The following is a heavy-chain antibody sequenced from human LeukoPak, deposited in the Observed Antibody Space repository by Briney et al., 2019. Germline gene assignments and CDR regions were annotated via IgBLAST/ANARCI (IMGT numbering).Heavy chain of an antibody. D-gene: IGHD6-19*01. Sequence: ASVKVSCKVSGYTLTELSMHWVRQAPGKGLEWMGGFDPEDGETIYAQKFQGRVTMTEDTSTDTAYMELSSLRSEDTAVYYCATDRGLLGIAVAGTGGGADYWGQGTLVTASS. CDR1: GYTLTELS. CDR3: ATDRGLLGIAVAGTGGGADY. CDR2: FDPEDGET. J-gene: IGHJ4*02. V-gene: IGHV1-24*01.